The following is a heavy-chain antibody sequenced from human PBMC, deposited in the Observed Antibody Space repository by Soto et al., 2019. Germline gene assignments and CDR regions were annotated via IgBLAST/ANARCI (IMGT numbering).Heavy chain of an antibody. J-gene: IGHJ6*02. V-gene: IGHV3-21*01. CDR2: ISSSSSYI. D-gene: IGHD3-16*01. Sequence: PGGSLRLSCAASGFTFSSYSMNWVRQAPGKGLEWASSISSSSSYIYYADSVKGRFTISRDNAKNSLYLQMNSLRAEDTAVYYCARDMIKGGRWLQLSYYGMDVWGQGTTVTVSS. CDR3: ARDMIKGGRWLQLSYYGMDV. CDR1: GFTFSSYS.